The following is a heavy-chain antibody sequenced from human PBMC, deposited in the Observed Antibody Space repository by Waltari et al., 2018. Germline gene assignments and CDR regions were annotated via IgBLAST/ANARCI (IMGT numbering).Heavy chain of an antibody. D-gene: IGHD1-26*01. V-gene: IGHV1-69*02. CDR1: GGHFSSYT. Sequence: QVQLVQSGAAVKKPGSSVKVPCKASGGHFSSYTFRLVRKAPGHGLEWMGRINPILGIGNDAQKVKGRVTITADKSTSTAYMELSSLRSKDTAVYYCATQWELLRGYDAFDIWGQGTMVTGSS. J-gene: IGHJ3*02. CDR3: ATQWELLRGYDAFDI. CDR2: INPILGIG.